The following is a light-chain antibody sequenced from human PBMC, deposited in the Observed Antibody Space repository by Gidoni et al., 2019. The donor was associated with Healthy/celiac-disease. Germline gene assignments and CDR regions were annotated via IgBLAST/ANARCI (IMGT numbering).Light chain of an antibody. CDR1: QDISNY. CDR3: QQYDNLPLT. V-gene: IGKV1-33*01. Sequence: DIQMTQSPSSLSASVGDRVTIICQASQDISNYLNWYQQKPGKAPKLLSYDASNLETGVPSRFSGSGSGTDFTFTISSLQPEDIATYYCQQYDNLPLTFGGGTKVEIK. CDR2: DAS. J-gene: IGKJ4*01.